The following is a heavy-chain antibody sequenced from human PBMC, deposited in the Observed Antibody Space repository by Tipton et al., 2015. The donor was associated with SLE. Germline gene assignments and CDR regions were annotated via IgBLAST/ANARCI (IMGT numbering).Heavy chain of an antibody. CDR3: ARVPYVYDSRTSIY. J-gene: IGHJ1*01. D-gene: IGHD3-22*01. CDR2: IHHSGST. CDR1: GGSISSSNW. Sequence: GSLRLSCVVSGGSISSSNWWSWVRQSPGKGLEWIGEIHHSGSTNSNPSLKSRVTMSVDESKNQFSLSLNSVTAADTAVYYCARVPYVYDSRTSIYWGQGSLVTVSS. V-gene: IGHV4-4*02.